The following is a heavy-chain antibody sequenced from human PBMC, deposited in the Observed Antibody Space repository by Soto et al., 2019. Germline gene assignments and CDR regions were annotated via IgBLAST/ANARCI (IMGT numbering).Heavy chain of an antibody. D-gene: IGHD6-13*01. Sequence: ASVKVSCQASGYTFTSYGISWVRQAPGQGLEWMGWISAYNGNTNYAQKLQGRVTMTTDTSTSTAYMELRSLRSDDTAVYYCARELSGIAAASSIDYWGKGTLVTVSS. J-gene: IGHJ4*02. V-gene: IGHV1-18*01. CDR1: GYTFTSYG. CDR2: ISAYNGNT. CDR3: ARELSGIAAASSIDY.